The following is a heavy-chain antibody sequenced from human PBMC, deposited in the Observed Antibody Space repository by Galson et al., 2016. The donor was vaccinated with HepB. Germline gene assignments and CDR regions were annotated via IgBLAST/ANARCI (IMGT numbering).Heavy chain of an antibody. D-gene: IGHD6-13*01. CDR2: IKQDGSEK. Sequence: CLRLACAASGFTLSRYWMSWVRKAPGKGLEWLANIKQDGSEKYYVDSVRGRFTISRDNAMNSLYLHMSSLRAEDTALYYCTRTISATAGIDWGQGTLVTVSS. V-gene: IGHV3-7*04. CDR3: TRTISATAGID. J-gene: IGHJ4*02. CDR1: GFTLSRYW.